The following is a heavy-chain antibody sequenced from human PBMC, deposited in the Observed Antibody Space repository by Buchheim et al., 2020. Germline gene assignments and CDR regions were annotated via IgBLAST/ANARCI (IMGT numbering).Heavy chain of an antibody. J-gene: IGHJ4*02. CDR1: GGSISSPTHY. Sequence: QVQLQESGPGLVKPSQTLSLTCTVSGGSISSPTHYWTWIRQLPGKGLEWMGYIYYSGTTYYSPSLKSRVTMSVDTSKNQFSLRLDSVTAADTAVYYCARDYPGTWDWGQGTL. V-gene: IGHV4-31*03. CDR2: IYYSGTT. CDR3: ARDYPGTWD. D-gene: IGHD6-13*01.